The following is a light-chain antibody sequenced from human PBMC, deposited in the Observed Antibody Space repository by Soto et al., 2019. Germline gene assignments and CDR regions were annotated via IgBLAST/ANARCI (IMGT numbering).Light chain of an antibody. J-gene: IGKJ4*01. CDR3: QQYGSSPLT. CDR2: DAS. Sequence: EIVLTQSPATLSLSPGERATLSCRASQSVSSHLAWFQQRPGQAPRLLIYDASTRATGIPARFSGSGSGTDFTLTISRLEPEDFAVYYCQQYGSSPLTFGGGTKVDIK. V-gene: IGKV3-20*01. CDR1: QSVSSH.